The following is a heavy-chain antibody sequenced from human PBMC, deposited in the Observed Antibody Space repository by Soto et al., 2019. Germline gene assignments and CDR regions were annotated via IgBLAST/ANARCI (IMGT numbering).Heavy chain of an antibody. CDR3: VKDGSSGWPYYYGMDV. CDR2: ISYDGSNK. Sequence: QVQLVESGGGVVQPGRSLRLSCAASGFTFSSYGMHWVRQPPGKVLEWGAVISYDGSNKYYADSLQARFTDSRDNSKNTLYLQMSSLRAEDTAVYYCVKDGSSGWPYYYGMDVWGQGATVTVSS. CDR1: GFTFSSYG. D-gene: IGHD6-19*01. V-gene: IGHV3-30*18. J-gene: IGHJ6*02.